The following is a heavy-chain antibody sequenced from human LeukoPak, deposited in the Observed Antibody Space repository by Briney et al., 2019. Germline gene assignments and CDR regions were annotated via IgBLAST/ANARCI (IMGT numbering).Heavy chain of an antibody. CDR1: GFTFSNYG. Sequence: PGGSLRLSCAASGFTFSNYGMHWVRQAPGKGLEWVALISFDGSQKYYADSVKGRFTISRDNSKSTVYLQMNSLRVEDAAVYYCARDSLLWLPDYYGMDVWGQGTTVTVSS. CDR2: ISFDGSQK. D-gene: IGHD5-12*01. V-gene: IGHV3-30*02. J-gene: IGHJ6*02. CDR3: ARDSLLWLPDYYGMDV.